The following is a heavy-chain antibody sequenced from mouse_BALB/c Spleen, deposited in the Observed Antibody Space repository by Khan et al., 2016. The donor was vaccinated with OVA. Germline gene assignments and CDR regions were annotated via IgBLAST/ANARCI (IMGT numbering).Heavy chain of an antibody. J-gene: IGHJ2*01. CDR1: GYSFTGYF. D-gene: IGHD1-3*01. Sequence: VQLQQSGPELVKPGASVKISCKASGYSFTGYFMNWVMQSHGKSLEWIGRINPHIGETFYNHKFKGQATLSVDESSTTAYMELRSLESEDSAVYYCARKSGSDFDYWGQGTTLTVSS. CDR3: ARKSGSDFDY. V-gene: IGHV1-20*02. CDR2: INPHIGET.